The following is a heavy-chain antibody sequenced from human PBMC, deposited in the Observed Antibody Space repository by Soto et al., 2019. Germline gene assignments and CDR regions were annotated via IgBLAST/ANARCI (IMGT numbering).Heavy chain of an antibody. CDR3: ARVFGGDTAMVSYYYYGMDV. D-gene: IGHD5-18*01. Sequence: GGSLRLSCAASGFTFSSYAMHWVRQAPGKGLEWVAVISYDGSNKYYADSVKGRFTISRDNSKNTLYLQMNSLRAEDTAVYYCARVFGGDTAMVSYYYYGMDVWGQGTTVTVSS. CDR1: GFTFSSYA. J-gene: IGHJ6*02. CDR2: ISYDGSNK. V-gene: IGHV3-30-3*01.